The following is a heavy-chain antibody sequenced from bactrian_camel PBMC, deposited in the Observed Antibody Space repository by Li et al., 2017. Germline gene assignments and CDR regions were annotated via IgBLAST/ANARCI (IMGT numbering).Heavy chain of an antibody. CDR3: AGRPMNYYGSSWRAVHEYSF. Sequence: VQLVESGGGSVRAGDSLRLSCSTSGHAYRCMGWFRQAPEKEREGVAVMDTVTGTTYYNDSVTGRFTISHDGLKNTVYLQMNSLKPEDTGTYYCAGRPMNYYGSSWRAVHEYSFWGQGTQVTVS. J-gene: IGHJ4*01. CDR1: GHAYRC. V-gene: IGHV3S40*01. CDR2: MDTVTGTT. D-gene: IGHD6*01.